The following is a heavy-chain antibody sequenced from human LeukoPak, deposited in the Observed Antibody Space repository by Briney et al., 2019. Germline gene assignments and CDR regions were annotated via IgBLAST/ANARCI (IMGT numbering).Heavy chain of an antibody. D-gene: IGHD5-18*01. CDR2: IFGSGGSP. Sequence: GTSLRLSCEASGFTFGSHAMYWVRQVPGKGLEFVAGIFGSGGSPHYADSVKGRFTISRDNSRNTVYLQINSLRADDTAVYYCGKTTVGYSSGQKPAWPVDYWGQGTLVTVSS. J-gene: IGHJ4*02. V-gene: IGHV3-23*01. CDR3: GKTTVGYSSGQKPAWPVDY. CDR1: GFTFGSHA.